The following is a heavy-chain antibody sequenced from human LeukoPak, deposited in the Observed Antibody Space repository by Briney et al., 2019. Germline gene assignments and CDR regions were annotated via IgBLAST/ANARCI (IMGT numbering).Heavy chain of an antibody. CDR2: IYYSGST. V-gene: IGHV4-59*01. CDR1: GGSMSSYY. D-gene: IGHD7-27*01. J-gene: IGHJ5*02. CDR3: ARYGLGIRGFDP. Sequence: SSETLSLTCTVSGGSMSSYYWSWIRQPPGKGLEWIGYIYYSGSTNYNPSLQSRVTISVDTSKNQFSLKLSSVTAADTALYYCARYGLGIRGFDPWGQGTLVTVSS.